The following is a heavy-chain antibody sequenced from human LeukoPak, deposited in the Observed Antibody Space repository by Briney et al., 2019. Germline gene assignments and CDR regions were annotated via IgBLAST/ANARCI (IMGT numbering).Heavy chain of an antibody. V-gene: IGHV4-39*07. D-gene: IGHD2-15*01. Sequence: PSETLSLTCTVSGGSISSSSYYWGWIRQPPGKGLEWIGSIYYSGSTYYNPSLKSRVTISVDRSKNQFSLKLSSVTAADTAVYYCARGVWYCSGGSCYSVGVFDYWGQGTLVTVSS. CDR2: IYYSGST. CDR1: GGSISSSSYY. CDR3: ARGVWYCSGGSCYSVGVFDY. J-gene: IGHJ4*02.